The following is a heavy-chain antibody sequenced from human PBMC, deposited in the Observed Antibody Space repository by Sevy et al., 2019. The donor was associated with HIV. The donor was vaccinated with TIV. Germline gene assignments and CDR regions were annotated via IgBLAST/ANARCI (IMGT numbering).Heavy chain of an antibody. V-gene: IGHV4-34*01. J-gene: IGHJ4*02. Sequence: SETLSLTCAVYGGSFSGYYWSWIRQPPGKGLEWIGEINHSGSTNYNPSLKSRVTISVDTSKNQFSLKLSSVTAADTAVYYCARGLASDYWGQGTLVTVSS. CDR1: GGSFSGYY. CDR2: INHSGST. CDR3: ARGLASDY.